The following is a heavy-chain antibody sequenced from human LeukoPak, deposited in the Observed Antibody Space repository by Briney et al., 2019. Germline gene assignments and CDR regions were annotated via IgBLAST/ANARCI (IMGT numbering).Heavy chain of an antibody. V-gene: IGHV1-3*01. CDR1: GYTFINFA. CDR2: INAGNGNT. D-gene: IGHD1/OR15-1a*01. Sequence: GASVKVSCKASGYTFINFAINWGRQAPGQRPEWMGWINAGNGNTKYSQKFQGRVTITRDTSASTAYMELSSLTSEDTAVYYCARGPKGTAQYYLGPGTLVTVSS. CDR3: ARGPKGTAQYY. J-gene: IGHJ4*02.